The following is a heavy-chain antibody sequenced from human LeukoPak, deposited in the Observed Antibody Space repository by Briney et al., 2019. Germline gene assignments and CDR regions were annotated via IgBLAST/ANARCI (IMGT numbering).Heavy chain of an antibody. J-gene: IGHJ6*02. CDR2: ISYDGSNK. CDR1: GFTFSSYG. CDR3: ARDSGEPLIIYYYYYGMDV. Sequence: PGGSLRLSCAASGFTFSSYGMHWVRQAPGKGLEWVAVISYDGSNKYYADSVKGRFTISRDNSKNTLYLQMNSLRAEDTAVYYCARDSGEPLIIYYYYYGMDVWGQGTTVTVSS. D-gene: IGHD3-10*01. V-gene: IGHV3-30*03.